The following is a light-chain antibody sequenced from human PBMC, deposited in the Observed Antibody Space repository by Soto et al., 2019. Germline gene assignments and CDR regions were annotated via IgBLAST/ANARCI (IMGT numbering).Light chain of an antibody. Sequence: EIVLTQSPATLSLSPGERATLSCRASQTFSSHLAWYQQKPGQAPRLLIYDASKRATGIPARFSGRGSGTDFPPPFSTLGLEDFAVYYCQQRSNWHPVIPFAQGPRLEIK. J-gene: IGKJ5*01. CDR3: QQRSNWHPVIP. CDR1: QTFSSH. CDR2: DAS. V-gene: IGKV3-11*01.